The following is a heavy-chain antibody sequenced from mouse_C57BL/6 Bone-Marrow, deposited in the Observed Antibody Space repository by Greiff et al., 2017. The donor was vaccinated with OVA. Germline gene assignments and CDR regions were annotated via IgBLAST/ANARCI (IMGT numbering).Heavy chain of an antibody. J-gene: IGHJ3*01. CDR1: GFTFSSYA. CDR3: ARDRGYDYAWFAY. CDR2: ISDGGSYT. V-gene: IGHV5-4*01. D-gene: IGHD2-4*01. Sequence: EVKVVESGGGLVKPGGSLKLSCAASGFTFSSYAMSWVRQTPEKRLEWVATISDGGSYTYYPDNVKGRFTISRDNAKNNLNLQMSHLRSEDTAMYNCARDRGYDYAWFAYWGQGTLVTVSA.